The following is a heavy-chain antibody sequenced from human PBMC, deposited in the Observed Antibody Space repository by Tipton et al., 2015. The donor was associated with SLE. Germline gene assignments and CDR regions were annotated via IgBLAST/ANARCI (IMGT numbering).Heavy chain of an antibody. CDR2: ISWNSGGI. D-gene: IGHD2/OR15-2a*01. Sequence: SLRLSCAASGFTFHDYAMHWVRQAPGKGLEWVSGISWNSGGIGYADSVKGRFTISRDSAKNSLYLQMESLRAEDTALYYCVRGFGDGFYFDALEIWGQGTVVTVSS. CDR3: VRGFGDGFYFDALEI. J-gene: IGHJ3*02. CDR1: GFTFHDYA. V-gene: IGHV3-9*01.